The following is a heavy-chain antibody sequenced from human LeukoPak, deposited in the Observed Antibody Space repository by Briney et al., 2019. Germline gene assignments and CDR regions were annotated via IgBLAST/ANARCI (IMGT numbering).Heavy chain of an antibody. CDR3: ARDGSGSYDWGYFDY. D-gene: IGHD3-10*01. J-gene: IGHJ4*02. V-gene: IGHV1-18*01. CDR2: ISAYNGNT. CDR1: GYTFTSYG. Sequence: ASVKVSCKASGYTFTSYGISGVRQAPGQGLEWMGWISAYNGNTNYAQKLQGRVTMTTDTSTSTAYMELRSLRSDDTAVYYCARDGSGSYDWGYFDYWGQGTLVTVSS.